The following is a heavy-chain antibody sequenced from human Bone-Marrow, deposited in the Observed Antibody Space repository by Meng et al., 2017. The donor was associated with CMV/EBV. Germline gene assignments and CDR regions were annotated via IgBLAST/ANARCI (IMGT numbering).Heavy chain of an antibody. CDR3: ARGDDFWSGYYPKGFDYYYYGMDV. Sequence: GESLKISCAASGFTFSNYWMTWVRQAPGKGLEWLANIKHDGGETYYAASVKGRFTISRDNAKKSLFLQMNSLRAEDTAVYYCARGDDFWSGYYPKGFDYYYYGMDVWGQGTTVTVSS. CDR1: GFTFSNYW. J-gene: IGHJ6*02. CDR2: IKHDGGET. D-gene: IGHD3-3*01. V-gene: IGHV3-7*01.